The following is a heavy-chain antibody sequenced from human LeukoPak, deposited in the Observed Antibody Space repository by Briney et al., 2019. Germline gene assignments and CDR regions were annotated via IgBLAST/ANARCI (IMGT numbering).Heavy chain of an antibody. CDR3: ARFGSGDYFDS. CDR2: IYPGDSDT. V-gene: IGHV5-51*01. D-gene: IGHD3-3*01. CDR1: GYNFTSYW. Sequence: GEYLQISCQGSGYNFTSYWIAWVRQLPGKGLEWMGNIYPGDSDTRYSPSFQGHVTISADKSISTPYLQWSSLKASDTAMYYCARFGSGDYFDSWGQGTLVTVSS. J-gene: IGHJ4*02.